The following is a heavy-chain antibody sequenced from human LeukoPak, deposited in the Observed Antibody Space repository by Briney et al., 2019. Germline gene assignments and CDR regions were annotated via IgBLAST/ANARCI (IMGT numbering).Heavy chain of an antibody. J-gene: IGHJ4*02. CDR3: ARALKYSSGWYFDY. CDR1: GYTFTSYG. Sequence: ASVKVSCKASGYTFTSYGISWVRQAPGQGLEWMGWISAYNGNTNYAQKLQGRVTMTTDTSTSTAYMELRSLRSDVTAVYYCARALKYSSGWYFDYWGQGTLVTVSS. CDR2: ISAYNGNT. D-gene: IGHD6-19*01. V-gene: IGHV1-18*04.